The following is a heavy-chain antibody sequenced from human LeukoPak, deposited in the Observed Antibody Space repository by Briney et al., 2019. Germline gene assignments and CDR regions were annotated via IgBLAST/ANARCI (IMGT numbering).Heavy chain of an antibody. J-gene: IGHJ4*02. CDR2: NSGSGGST. Sequence: GGPLRLSCAASGFTFSSYAMIWVRQAPGKGLEWVSANSGSGGSTYYADSVKGRLTISRDNSENTLYLQMNSLRAEDTAVYYCAKDLSVVVPAAIGYWGQGTLVTVSS. CDR1: GFTFSSYA. D-gene: IGHD2-2*02. V-gene: IGHV3-23*01. CDR3: AKDLSVVVPAAIGY.